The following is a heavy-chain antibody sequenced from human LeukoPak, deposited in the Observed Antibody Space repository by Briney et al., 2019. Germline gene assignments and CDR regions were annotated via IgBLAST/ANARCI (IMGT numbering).Heavy chain of an antibody. CDR1: GYTFTVFY. CDR2: INPNSGGT. J-gene: IGHJ4*02. CDR3: ARDGHYGSGHVDY. Sequence: ASVKVSCKASGYTFTVFYMQWVRQAPGQGLEWMGWINPNSGGTYSAQKFQGRVTMTRDTSTSTAYMELRSLRSDDTAVHYCARDGHYGSGHVDYWGQGTLVTVSS. V-gene: IGHV1-2*02. D-gene: IGHD3-10*01.